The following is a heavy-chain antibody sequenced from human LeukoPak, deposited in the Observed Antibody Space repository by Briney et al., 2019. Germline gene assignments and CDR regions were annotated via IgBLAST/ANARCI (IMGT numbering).Heavy chain of an antibody. V-gene: IGHV5-51*01. Sequence: GESLKISCKGSGYSFTSYWIGWVRQMPGKGLEWMGIIYPGDSDTRYSPSFQGQVTISADKSISTAYLQWSSLKASDTAMYYCARREVGYYGSGSFDNWGQGTLVTVSS. CDR2: IYPGDSDT. D-gene: IGHD3-10*01. J-gene: IGHJ4*02. CDR1: GYSFTSYW. CDR3: ARREVGYYGSGSFDN.